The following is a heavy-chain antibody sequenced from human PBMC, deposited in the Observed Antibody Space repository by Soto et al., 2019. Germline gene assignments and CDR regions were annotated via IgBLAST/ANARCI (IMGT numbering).Heavy chain of an antibody. D-gene: IGHD6-13*01. CDR1: GFTFDDYA. J-gene: IGHJ4*02. V-gene: IGHV3-9*01. CDR3: AYSSTPFDY. CDR2: ISWNSGNK. Sequence: GGSLRLSCAASGFTFDDYAMHWVRQAPGKGLEWVSGISWNSGNKYYADSVKGRFTISRDNSKNTLYLQMNSLRAEDTAVYYCAYSSTPFDYWGQGTLVTVSS.